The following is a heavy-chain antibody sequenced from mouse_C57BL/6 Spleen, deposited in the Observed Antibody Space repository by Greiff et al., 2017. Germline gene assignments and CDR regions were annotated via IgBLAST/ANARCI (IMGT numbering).Heavy chain of an antibody. CDR3: ARHYGSTFGY. D-gene: IGHD1-1*01. J-gene: IGHJ2*01. CDR1: GYTFTSYW. V-gene: IGHV1-69*01. CDR2: IDPSDSYT. Sequence: QVQLQQPGAELVMPGASVKLSCKASGYTFTSYWMHWVKQRPGQGLGWIGEIDPSDSYTNYNQKFKGKSTLTVDKSSSTAYMQLSSLASEDSAVYYCARHYGSTFGYWGQGTTLTVSS.